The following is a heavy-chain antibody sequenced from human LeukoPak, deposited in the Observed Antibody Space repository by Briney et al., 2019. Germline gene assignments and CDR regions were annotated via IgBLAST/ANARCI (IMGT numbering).Heavy chain of an antibody. D-gene: IGHD2-2*01. CDR3: ARDLGYCPTTGCYQSRFDP. J-gene: IGHJ5*02. CDR1: GGSISTYF. Sequence: SETLSLTCTVSGGSISTYFWTWIRQPAGKGLEWIGRIYSSGSTNYNPSLKSRVTMSLDTSKNQFSLKLSSVIAADTAIYYCARDLGYCPTTGCYQSRFDPWGQGTLVTVSS. V-gene: IGHV4-4*07. CDR2: IYSSGST.